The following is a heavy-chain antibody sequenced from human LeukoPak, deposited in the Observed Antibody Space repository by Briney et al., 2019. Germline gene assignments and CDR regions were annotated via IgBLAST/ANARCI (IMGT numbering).Heavy chain of an antibody. CDR3: ARRPLGDRHWFDP. CDR2: IYDSGST. V-gene: IGHV4-39*07. CDR1: GGSIRSSYYY. Sequence: SETLSLTCTVSGGSIRSSYYYWGWIRQPPGKGLEWIGSIYDSGSTYYNPSLKSRVTISVDTSKNQFSLKLSSVTAADTAVYYCARRPLGDRHWFDPWGQGTLVTVSS. D-gene: IGHD3-16*01. J-gene: IGHJ5*02.